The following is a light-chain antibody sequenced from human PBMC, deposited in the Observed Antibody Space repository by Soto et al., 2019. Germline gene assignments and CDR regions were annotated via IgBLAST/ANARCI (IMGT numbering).Light chain of an antibody. CDR2: GAS. CDR3: QQYNGWPRT. V-gene: IGKV3-15*01. J-gene: IGKJ1*01. CDR1: QSVSIN. Sequence: EIVMTQSPATLSVSPGERATLSCRASQSVSINVAWFQQKPGQPPRLFIYGASTRAAGVADRFGGSGSGTEFTLTISGLQSEGFAVYYCQQYNGWPRTFGQGSKV.